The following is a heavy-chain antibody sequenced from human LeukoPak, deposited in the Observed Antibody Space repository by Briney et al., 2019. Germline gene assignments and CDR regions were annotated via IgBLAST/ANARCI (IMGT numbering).Heavy chain of an antibody. D-gene: IGHD4-17*01. J-gene: IGHJ6*03. CDR3: ARVTRGLRERSYYYYMDV. Sequence: SETLSLTCAVSGGSISSGGYSWSWIRQPPGKGLEWIGYIYYSGSTNYNPSLKSRVTISVDTSKNQFSLKLSSVTAADTAVYYCARVTRGLRERSYYYYMDVWGKGTTVTVSS. CDR1: GGSISSGGYS. CDR2: IYYSGST. V-gene: IGHV4-61*08.